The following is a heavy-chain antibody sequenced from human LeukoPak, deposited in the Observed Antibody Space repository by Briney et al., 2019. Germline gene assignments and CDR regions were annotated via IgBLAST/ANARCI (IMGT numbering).Heavy chain of an antibody. CDR2: IIPIFGTA. CDR3: ARDRSVVVVAATIGDYYYGMDV. J-gene: IGHJ6*02. D-gene: IGHD2-15*01. Sequence: GTSVKGSCKASGGTFSSYAISWVRQAPGQGLEWMGGIIPIFGTANYAQKFQGRVTITADESTSTAYMELSSLRSEDTAVYYCARDRSVVVVAATIGDYYYGMDVWGQGTTVTVSS. V-gene: IGHV1-69*13. CDR1: GGTFSSYA.